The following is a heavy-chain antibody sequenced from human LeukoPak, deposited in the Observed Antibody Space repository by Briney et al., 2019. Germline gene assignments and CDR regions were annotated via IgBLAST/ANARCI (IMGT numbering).Heavy chain of an antibody. V-gene: IGHV5-51*01. J-gene: IGHJ4*02. CDR3: ARRDYNYASGSHFGY. D-gene: IGHD3-10*01. CDR2: IYPGDSDT. CDR1: GYSFTSYW. Sequence: PGESLKISCKGSGYSFTSYWIGWVRQMPGKGLEWMGIIYPGDSDTRYSPSFQGQVTISADKSISTTYLQWSSLKASDTAMYYCARRDYNYASGSHFGYWGQGTLVTVSS.